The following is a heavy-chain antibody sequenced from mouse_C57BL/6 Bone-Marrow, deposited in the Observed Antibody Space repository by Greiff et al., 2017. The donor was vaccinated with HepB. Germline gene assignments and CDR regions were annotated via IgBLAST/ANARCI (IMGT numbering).Heavy chain of an antibody. CDR3: ASLNYYGSSSWFAY. CDR1: GFSLTSYG. J-gene: IGHJ3*01. CDR2: IWGVGST. Sequence: VKVVESGPGLVAPSQSLSITCTVSGFSLTSYGVDWVRQSPGKGLEWLGVIWGVGSTNYNSALKSRLSISKDNSKSQVFLKMNSLQTDDTAMYYCASLNYYGSSSWFAYWGQGTLVTVSA. V-gene: IGHV2-6*01. D-gene: IGHD1-1*01.